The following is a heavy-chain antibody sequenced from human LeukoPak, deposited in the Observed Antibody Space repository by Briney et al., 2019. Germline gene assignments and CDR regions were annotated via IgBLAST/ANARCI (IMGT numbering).Heavy chain of an antibody. CDR2: INPNSGGT. J-gene: IGHJ4*02. V-gene: IGHV1-2*02. CDR1: GYTFTGYY. CDR3: ARKIEYSSSSLEYYFDY. Sequence: ASVKVSCKASGYTFTGYYMHWVRQAPGQGLEWMGWINPNSGGTNNAQKFQGRVTMTRDTSISTAYMELSRLRSDDTAVYYCARKIEYSSSSLEYYFDYWGQGTLVTVSS. D-gene: IGHD6-6*01.